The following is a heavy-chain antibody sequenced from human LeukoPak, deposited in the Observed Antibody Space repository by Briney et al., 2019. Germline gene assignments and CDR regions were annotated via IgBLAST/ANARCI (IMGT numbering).Heavy chain of an antibody. V-gene: IGHV3-21*01. CDR2: ISSSSSYI. CDR1: GFTFSSYS. Sequence: GGSLRLSCAASGFTFSSYSMNWVRQAPGKGLEWVSSISSSSSYIYYADSVKGRFTISRDNAKNSLYLQMNSLRAEDTAVYYCAGPRYSSSWYGYFQHWAQGTLVTVSS. J-gene: IGHJ1*01. D-gene: IGHD6-13*01. CDR3: AGPRYSSSWYGYFQH.